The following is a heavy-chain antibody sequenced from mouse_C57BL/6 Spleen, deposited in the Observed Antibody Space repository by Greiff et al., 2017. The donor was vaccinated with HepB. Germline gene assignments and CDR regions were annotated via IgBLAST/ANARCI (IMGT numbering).Heavy chain of an antibody. CDR3: ARHYDYDWFAY. CDR1: GYTFTDYN. V-gene: IGHV1-22*01. D-gene: IGHD2-4*01. CDR2: INPNNGGT. Sequence: QLQQSGPELVKPGASVKMSCKASGYTFTDYNMHWVKQSHGKSLEWIGYINPNNGGTSYNQKFKGKATLTVNKSSSTAYMELRSLTSEDSAVYDCARHYDYDWFAYWGQGTLVTVSA. J-gene: IGHJ3*01.